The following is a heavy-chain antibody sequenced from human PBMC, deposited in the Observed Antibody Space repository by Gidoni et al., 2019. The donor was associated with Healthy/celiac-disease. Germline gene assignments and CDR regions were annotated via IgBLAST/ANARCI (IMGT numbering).Heavy chain of an antibody. CDR3: AAERATRSSHYYYGMDV. V-gene: IGHV1-58*02. CDR2: IVVGSGNT. Sequence: QMQLVQSGPEVKKPGTSVKVSCKASGFTFTSSAMQWVRPARGQRLEWIGWIVVGSGNTNYAQKFQERVTITRDMSTSTAYMELSSLRSEDTAVDYCAAERATRSSHYYYGMDVWGQGTTVTVSS. CDR1: GFTFTSSA. J-gene: IGHJ6*02. D-gene: IGHD6-6*01.